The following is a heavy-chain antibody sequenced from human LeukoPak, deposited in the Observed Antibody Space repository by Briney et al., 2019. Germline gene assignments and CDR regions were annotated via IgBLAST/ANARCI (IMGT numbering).Heavy chain of an antibody. Sequence: SVKVSCKASRGTFSSYAISWVRQAPGQGLEWMGRIIPILGIANYAQKFQGRVTITADKSTSTAYMELSSLRSEDTAVYYCARGAPASGLDGWGQGTLVTVSS. V-gene: IGHV1-69*04. CDR3: ARGAPASGLDG. CDR2: IIPILGIA. CDR1: RGTFSSYA. J-gene: IGHJ4*02. D-gene: IGHD6-19*01.